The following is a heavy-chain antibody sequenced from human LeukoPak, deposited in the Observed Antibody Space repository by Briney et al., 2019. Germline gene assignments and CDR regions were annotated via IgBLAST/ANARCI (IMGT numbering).Heavy chain of an antibody. CDR3: ARVNPDCSGGTCHFDY. V-gene: IGHV4-61*10. CDR1: GDSISSGDYY. CDR2: IYNSGST. D-gene: IGHD2-15*01. J-gene: IGHJ4*02. Sequence: SETLSLTCTVSGDSISSGDYYWSWIRQPAGKGLEWIGNIYNSGSTNYSPSLKSRVTISVDTSKNQFSLKLSSVTAADTAVYYCARVNPDCSGGTCHFDYWGQGTLVTVSS.